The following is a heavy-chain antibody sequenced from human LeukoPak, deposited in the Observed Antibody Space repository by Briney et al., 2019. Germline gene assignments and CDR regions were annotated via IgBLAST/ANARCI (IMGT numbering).Heavy chain of an antibody. Sequence: GGSLRLSCAASGFTFSSYWMSWVRQAPGKGLEWVANIKQDGSEKYYVDSVKGRFTISRDNAKNSLYLQMNSLRAEDTAVYYCAKLYSYGSNAVDYWGQGTLVTVSS. D-gene: IGHD5-18*01. CDR2: IKQDGSEK. J-gene: IGHJ4*02. CDR1: GFTFSSYW. CDR3: AKLYSYGSNAVDY. V-gene: IGHV3-7*01.